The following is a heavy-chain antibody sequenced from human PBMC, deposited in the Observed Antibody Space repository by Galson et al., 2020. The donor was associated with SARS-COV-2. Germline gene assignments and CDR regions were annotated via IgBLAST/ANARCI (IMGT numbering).Heavy chain of an antibody. CDR2: INHSGST. D-gene: IGHD3-10*01. CDR1: GGSFSGYY. Sequence: SQTLSLTCAVYGGSFSGYYWSWIRQPPGKGLEWIGEINHSGSTNYNPSLKSRVTISVDTSKNQFSLKLSSVTAADTAVYYCARESTYYGSGRYGYYYGMDVWGQGTTVTVSS. CDR3: ARESTYYGSGRYGYYYGMDV. V-gene: IGHV4-34*01. J-gene: IGHJ6*02.